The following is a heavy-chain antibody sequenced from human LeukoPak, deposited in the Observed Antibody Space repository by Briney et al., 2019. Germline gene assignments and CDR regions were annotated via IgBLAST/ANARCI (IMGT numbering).Heavy chain of an antibody. Sequence: ASVKVPCKASGGTFSSYAISWVRQAPGQGLEWMGGIIPIFGTANYAQKFQGRVTITADKSTSTAYMELSSLRSEDTAVYYCARDLDYGDPSWGQGTLVTVSS. CDR3: ARDLDYGDPS. J-gene: IGHJ5*02. CDR2: IIPIFGTA. CDR1: GGTFSSYA. D-gene: IGHD4-17*01. V-gene: IGHV1-69*06.